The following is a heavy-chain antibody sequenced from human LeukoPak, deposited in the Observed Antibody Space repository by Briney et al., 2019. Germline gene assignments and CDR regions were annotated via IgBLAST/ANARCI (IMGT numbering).Heavy chain of an antibody. CDR2: IYTSGST. CDR3: ARHQRKAVGATSAFDI. J-gene: IGHJ3*02. V-gene: IGHV4-4*07. CDR1: VGSISSYY. Sequence: PSETLSLTCTVSVGSISSYYWSWIRQPAGKGLEWIGRIYTSGSTNYNPSLKSRVTMSVDTSKNQFSLKLSSVTTADTAVYYCARHQRKAVGATSAFDIWAQGTMVTVSS. D-gene: IGHD1-26*01.